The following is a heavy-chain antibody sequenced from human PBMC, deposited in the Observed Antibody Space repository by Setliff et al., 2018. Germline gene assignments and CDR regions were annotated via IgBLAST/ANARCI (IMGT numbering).Heavy chain of an antibody. D-gene: IGHD6-19*01. Sequence: AASLKVSCKASGYTFTRYAMNWVRQAPGQGLEWMGWINTNTGNPTYAQGFTGRFVFSLDTSVSTAYLQISSLKAEDTAVYYCARDSSGWSGFSRLVGVYYYYMGVWGKGTTVTVSS. CDR3: ARDSSGWSGFSRLVGVYYYYMGV. V-gene: IGHV7-4-1*02. CDR1: GYTFTRYA. J-gene: IGHJ6*03. CDR2: INTNTGNP.